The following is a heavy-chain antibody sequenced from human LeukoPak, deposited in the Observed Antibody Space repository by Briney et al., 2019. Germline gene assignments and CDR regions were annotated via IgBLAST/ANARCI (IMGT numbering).Heavy chain of an antibody. J-gene: IGHJ4*02. CDR1: GFTFSSYS. CDR2: ISSSSSTI. Sequence: PGGSLRLSCAASGFTFSSYSMNWVRRAPGKGLEWVSYISSSSSTIYYADSVKGRFTISRDNAKNSLYLQMHSLRAEDTAVYYCAREDYYDSSGYYYGEPHFDYWGQGTLVTVSS. CDR3: AREDYYDSSGYYYGEPHFDY. D-gene: IGHD3-22*01. V-gene: IGHV3-48*04.